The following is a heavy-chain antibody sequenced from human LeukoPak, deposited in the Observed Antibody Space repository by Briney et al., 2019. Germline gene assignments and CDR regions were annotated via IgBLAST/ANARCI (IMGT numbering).Heavy chain of an antibody. CDR3: NLWFGANTIDY. CDR1: GFTFSSYS. Sequence: GRSLRLSCAASGFTFSSYSMNWVRQAPGKGLEWVSSISSSSSYIYYADSVKGRFTISRDNAKNSLYLQMNSLRAEDTAVYYCNLWFGANTIDYWGQGTLVTVSS. D-gene: IGHD3-10*01. CDR2: ISSSSSYI. V-gene: IGHV3-21*01. J-gene: IGHJ4*02.